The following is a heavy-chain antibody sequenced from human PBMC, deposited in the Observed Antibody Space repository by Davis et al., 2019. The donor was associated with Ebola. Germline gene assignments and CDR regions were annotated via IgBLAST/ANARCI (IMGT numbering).Heavy chain of an antibody. CDR1: GFTFSDYV. Sequence: GESLKISCTVSGFTFSDYVIHWVRQAPGKGLEWVAVSSYDGRDEKYADSVKGRFSLSRDNSNKTLDLQMNSLRREDTAVYFCARDAGGTPSPYYYGMDVWGQGTTATVSS. J-gene: IGHJ6*02. CDR3: ARDAGGTPSPYYYGMDV. CDR2: SSYDGRDE. D-gene: IGHD3-16*01. V-gene: IGHV3-30*03.